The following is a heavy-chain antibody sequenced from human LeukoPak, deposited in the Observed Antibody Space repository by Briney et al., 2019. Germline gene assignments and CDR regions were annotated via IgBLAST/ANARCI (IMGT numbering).Heavy chain of an antibody. CDR1: GFTFSSYA. Sequence: GESLRLSCAASGFTFSSYAMSWVRQAPGKGLEWVSAISGSGGSTYYADSVKGRFTISRDNSKNTLYLQMNSLRAEDTAVYYCARGYPRYYYYGMDVWGQGTTVTVSS. CDR3: ARGYPRYYYYGMDV. J-gene: IGHJ6*02. V-gene: IGHV3-23*01. D-gene: IGHD1-26*01. CDR2: ISGSGGST.